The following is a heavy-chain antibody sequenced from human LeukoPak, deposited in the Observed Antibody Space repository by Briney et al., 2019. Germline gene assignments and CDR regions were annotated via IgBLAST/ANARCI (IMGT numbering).Heavy chain of an antibody. Sequence: PGGTLRLSCAASGFTFSSYGMSWVRQAPGKGLEWVSAISGSGGSTYYADSVKGRFTISRDNSKNTLYLQMDSLRAEDTAVYYCAKDGGYSGYDFYYYYMDVWGKGTTVTVSS. CDR2: ISGSGGST. D-gene: IGHD5-12*01. V-gene: IGHV3-23*01. CDR3: AKDGGYSGYDFYYYYMDV. J-gene: IGHJ6*03. CDR1: GFTFSSYG.